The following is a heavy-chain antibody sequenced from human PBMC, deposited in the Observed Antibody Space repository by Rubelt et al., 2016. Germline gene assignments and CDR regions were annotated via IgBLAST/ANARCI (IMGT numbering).Heavy chain of an antibody. CDR1: GGSISSSSFY. CDR3: ARHWGLGYDDPAGWFDP. D-gene: IGHD3-16*01. J-gene: IGHJ5*02. V-gene: IGHV4-39*01. Sequence: QLQLQESGPGLVKPSETLSLTCSVSGGSISSSSFYWAWIRQPPGKGLEWIATIYYSGNTYYNPSLQNRVTMSEDTSMNQFSRMLGSVTARDTVVYFCARHWGLGYDDPAGWFDPWGQGTLVTVSS. CDR2: IYYSGNT.